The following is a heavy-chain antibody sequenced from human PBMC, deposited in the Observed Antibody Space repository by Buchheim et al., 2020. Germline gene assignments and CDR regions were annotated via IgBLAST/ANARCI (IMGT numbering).Heavy chain of an antibody. V-gene: IGHV7-4-1*02. CDR2: INTYTGDS. Sequence: QGQLVQSGSELKTPGASVKVSCKASGYRFTESALNWIRQAPGQGLEWMGYINTYTGDSTYAQGFTGRFVFSLATSVYTAYLQINNLGVEDTSVYYCAKDFQDRMDVWGQGTT. CDR1: GYRFTESA. D-gene: IGHD3-22*01. J-gene: IGHJ6*02. CDR3: AKDFQDRMDV.